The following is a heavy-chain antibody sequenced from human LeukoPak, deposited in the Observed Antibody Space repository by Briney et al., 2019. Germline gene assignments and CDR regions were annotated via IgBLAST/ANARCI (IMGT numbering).Heavy chain of an antibody. V-gene: IGHV4-61*02. D-gene: IGHD2-15*01. CDR2: FYTSGIT. CDR1: GGSISSGSYF. J-gene: IGHJ4*02. CDR3: ARTSYCSGGNCYSAAYFDF. Sequence: TPSETLSLTCTVSGGSISSGSYFWSWIRQPAGKGLEWIGRFYTSGITNYNPSLKSRLSISVDTSKNQFSLRLSSVTAADTAVYYCARTSYCSGGNCYSAAYFDFWGQGAQVTVSS.